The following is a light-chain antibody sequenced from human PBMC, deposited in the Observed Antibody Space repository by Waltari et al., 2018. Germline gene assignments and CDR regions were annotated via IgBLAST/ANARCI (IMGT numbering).Light chain of an antibody. CDR3: QNHERLPAT. V-gene: IGKV3-20*01. CDR1: QNIGRY. J-gene: IGKJ1*01. Sequence: IVLTQSPGTLSLSPGATATLSCRASQNIGRYLVWYQQKPGQAPRLIIFESSRRATGIPGRCIGRGYGTNFSLTFSRREPEDFAVYDCQNHERLPATFGPGTKVEIK. CDR2: ESS.